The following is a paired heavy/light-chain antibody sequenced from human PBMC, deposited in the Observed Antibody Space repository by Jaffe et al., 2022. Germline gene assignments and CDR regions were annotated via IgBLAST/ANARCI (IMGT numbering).Light chain of an antibody. Sequence: DVVLTQSPLSLPVTLGQPASISCRSSQSLVHSDGNTYLNWFQQRPGQSPRRLIYRVSNRESGVPDRFSGSGSGTDFTLKISRVEAEDVGVYYCMQATHWPPFTFGGGTKVEIK. CDR2: RVS. V-gene: IGKV2-30*02. J-gene: IGKJ4*01. CDR1: QSLVHSDGNTY. CDR3: MQATHWPPFT.
Heavy chain of an antibody. V-gene: IGHV3-30*02. D-gene: IGHD3-10*01. CDR1: GFIFSTSG. CDR2: IWYDGSRT. CDR3: ARDGAGLEDR. J-gene: IGHJ5*02. Sequence: QVHLVESGGGVVQPGGSLRLSCAASGFIFSTSGMHWVRQAPGKGLEWVAFIWYDGSRTYYAESVKGRFTISKDNSNNILYLQMKSLRPEDTAIYYCARDGAGLEDRWGQGTLATVSS.